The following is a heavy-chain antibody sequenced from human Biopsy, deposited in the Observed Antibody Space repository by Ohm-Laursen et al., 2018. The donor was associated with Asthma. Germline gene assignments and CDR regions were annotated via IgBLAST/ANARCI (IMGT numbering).Heavy chain of an antibody. J-gene: IGHJ6*02. CDR1: GYTFNSAG. V-gene: IGHV1-18*01. Sequence: SVKVSCKTSGYTFNSAGITWVRQAPGQGLEWMGWISVYNGNTKVTQKLQDRVTMITDTSTSTAYMELRSLRSDNTAVYFCARAVDYSHYYGIDVWGQGTTVTVS. CDR2: ISVYNGNT. CDR3: ARAVDYSHYYGIDV. D-gene: IGHD3-10*01.